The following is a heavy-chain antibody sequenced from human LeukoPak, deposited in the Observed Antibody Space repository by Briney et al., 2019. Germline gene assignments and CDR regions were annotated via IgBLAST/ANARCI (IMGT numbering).Heavy chain of an antibody. CDR3: ARPIQRGAYCGGDCYSSAFDI. CDR2: ISSSGSTK. V-gene: IGHV3-48*03. Sequence: GGSLRLSCAASGFSFITYEMNWVRQAPGKGLEWVSYISSSGSTKYYADSVKGRFTISRDNAKNSLYLQMNSLRAEDTAVYYCARPIQRGAYCGGDCYSSAFDIWGQGTMVTVSS. J-gene: IGHJ3*02. CDR1: GFSFITYE. D-gene: IGHD2-21*02.